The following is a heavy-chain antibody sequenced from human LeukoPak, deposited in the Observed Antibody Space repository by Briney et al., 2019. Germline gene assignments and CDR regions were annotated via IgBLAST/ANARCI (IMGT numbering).Heavy chain of an antibody. V-gene: IGHV3-23*01. D-gene: IGHD1-26*01. CDR2: ISGSGDST. J-gene: IGHJ4*02. Sequence: GSLRLSCAASGFTFSSYAMSWVRQAPGKGLEWVSPISGSGDSTYYADSVKGRFTISRDNSKNTLYLQMNSLRAEDTAVYYCAKGPRGVGATAGGGPSDYWGQGTLVTVSS. CDR3: AKGPRGVGATAGGGPSDY. CDR1: GFTFSSYA.